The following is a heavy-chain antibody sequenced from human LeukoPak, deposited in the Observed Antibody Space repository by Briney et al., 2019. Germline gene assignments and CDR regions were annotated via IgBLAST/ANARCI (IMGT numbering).Heavy chain of an antibody. CDR3: AREGDGFSSGWSRLGLDY. D-gene: IGHD6-19*01. CDR2: ISAYNGNT. Sequence: ASVKVSCKASGYTFTSYGISWVRQAPGQGLEWMGWISAYNGNTHYAQKLQGRVTMTTDTSTSTAYMELRSLRSDDTAVYFCAREGDGFSSGWSRLGLDYWGQGTLVTVSS. V-gene: IGHV1-18*01. CDR1: GYTFTSYG. J-gene: IGHJ4*02.